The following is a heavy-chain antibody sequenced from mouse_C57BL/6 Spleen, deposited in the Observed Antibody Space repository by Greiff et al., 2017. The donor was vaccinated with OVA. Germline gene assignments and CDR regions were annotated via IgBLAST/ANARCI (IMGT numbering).Heavy chain of an antibody. CDR2: ISYDGSN. CDR1: GYSITSGYY. V-gene: IGHV3-6*01. D-gene: IGHD2-4*01. J-gene: IGHJ4*01. CDR3: ARESYYDYAMDY. Sequence: EVQLQESGPGLVKPSQSLSLTCSVTGYSITSGYYWNWIRQFPGNKLEWMGYISYDGSNNYNPSLKNRISITRDTSKNQFFLKLNSVTTEDTATYYCARESYYDYAMDYWGQGTSVTVSS.